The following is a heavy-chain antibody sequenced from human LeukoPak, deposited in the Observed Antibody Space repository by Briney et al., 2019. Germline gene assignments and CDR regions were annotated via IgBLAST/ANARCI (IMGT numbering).Heavy chain of an antibody. Sequence: GGSLRLSCAASGFTFSSYSMNWVRQAPGKGLEWVSSISNSISYVYYADSVKGRFTISRDNAKNSLYLQMNSLRAEDTAVYYCARDEDVLMVYAIESYFDYWGQGTLVTVSS. V-gene: IGHV3-21*01. CDR3: ARDEDVLMVYAIESYFDY. CDR2: ISNSISYV. J-gene: IGHJ4*02. CDR1: GFTFSSYS. D-gene: IGHD2-8*01.